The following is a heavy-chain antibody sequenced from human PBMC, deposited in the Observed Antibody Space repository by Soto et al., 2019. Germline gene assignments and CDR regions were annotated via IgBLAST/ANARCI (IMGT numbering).Heavy chain of an antibody. V-gene: IGHV3-64*01. CDR3: ARAEYCSGGSCYPTAWFDP. J-gene: IGHJ5*02. Sequence: PGGSLRLSCAASGFTFSSYAMHWVRQAPGKGLEYVSAISSNGGTTYYANSVKGRFTISRDNSKNTLYLQMGSLRAEDMAVYYCARAEYCSGGSCYPTAWFDPWGQGTLVTVSS. D-gene: IGHD2-15*01. CDR2: ISSNGGTT. CDR1: GFTFSSYA.